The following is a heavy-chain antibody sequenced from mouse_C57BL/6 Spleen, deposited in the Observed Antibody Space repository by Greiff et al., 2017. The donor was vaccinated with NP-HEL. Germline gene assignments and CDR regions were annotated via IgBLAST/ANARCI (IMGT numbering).Heavy chain of an antibody. CDR3: ARYVYGSSSDWYFDV. CDR2: ISYSGST. J-gene: IGHJ1*03. V-gene: IGHV3-8*01. CDR1: GYSITSDY. D-gene: IGHD1-1*01. Sequence: EVMLVESGPGLAKPSQTLSLTCSVTGYSITSDYWNWIRKFPGNKLEYMGYISYSGSTYYNPSLKSRISITRDTSKNQYYLQLNSVTTEDTATYYCARYVYGSSSDWYFDVWGTGTTVTVSS.